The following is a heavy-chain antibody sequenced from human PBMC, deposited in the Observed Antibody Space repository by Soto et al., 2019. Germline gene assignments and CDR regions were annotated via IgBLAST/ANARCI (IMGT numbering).Heavy chain of an antibody. CDR1: LFTFSSYA. J-gene: IGHJ4*02. V-gene: IGHV3-23*01. CDR2: ISGSGGST. Sequence: SLRLSCSSSLFTFSSYAMSLVRHSPFKWLEWVSAISGSGGSTYYADSVKGRFTISRDNSKNTLYLQMNSLRAEDTAVYYCAKGGLRYFDWLLIDYWGQGTLVTVSS. D-gene: IGHD3-9*01. CDR3: AKGGLRYFDWLLIDY.